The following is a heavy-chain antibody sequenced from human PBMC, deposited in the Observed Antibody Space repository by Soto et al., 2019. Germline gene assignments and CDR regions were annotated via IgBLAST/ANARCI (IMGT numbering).Heavy chain of an antibody. V-gene: IGHV1-69*13. CDR2: IIPIFGTA. J-gene: IGHJ4*02. D-gene: IGHD2-21*02. CDR3: AVPRGGRLLFNY. Sequence: GASVKVSCKASGGTFSSYAISWVRQAPGQGLEWMGGIIPIFGTANYAQKFQGRVTITADESTSTAYMELSSLRSEDTAVYYCAVPRGGRLLFNYWGQGTLVTVSS. CDR1: GGTFSSYA.